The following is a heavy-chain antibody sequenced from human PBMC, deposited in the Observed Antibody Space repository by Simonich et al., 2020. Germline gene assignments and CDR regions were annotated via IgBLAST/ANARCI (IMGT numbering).Heavy chain of an antibody. V-gene: IGHV1-2*02. CDR3: ARVRFEAFDI. CDR2: INPNSGRT. J-gene: IGHJ3*02. CDR1: GYTFTGYY. Sequence: QVQLVQSGAEVKKPGASVKVSCKASGYTFTGYYMHWVRQAPGQGLGWMGWINPNSGRTNYAQKFQGRVTMTRDTSISTAYRELSRLRSDDTAVYYCARVRFEAFDIWGQGTMVTVSS.